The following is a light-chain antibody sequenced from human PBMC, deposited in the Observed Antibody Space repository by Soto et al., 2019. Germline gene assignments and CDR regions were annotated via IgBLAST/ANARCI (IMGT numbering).Light chain of an antibody. CDR2: DAS. Sequence: EIVMTQSPATLSVSPGDRATLSCRASQSVSNNLAWYQQKPGQAPRLLIYDASTRATGIPARFSGSGSATEFTLSISSLQSEDFAVYYCQQYNNWPLTFGGGTKVEIK. CDR1: QSVSNN. J-gene: IGKJ4*01. V-gene: IGKV3-15*01. CDR3: QQYNNWPLT.